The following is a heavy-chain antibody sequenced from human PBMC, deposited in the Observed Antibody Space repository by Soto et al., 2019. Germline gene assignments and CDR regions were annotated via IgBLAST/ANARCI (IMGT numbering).Heavy chain of an antibody. J-gene: IGHJ6*02. CDR3: AIVGLNFYDSSGERSYGMDV. V-gene: IGHV3-23*01. D-gene: IGHD3-22*01. Sequence: EVQLLESGGGLVQPGGSLRLSCAASGFTFSTYTMTWVRQAPGKGLERVSSVVGSGESTYYADSVKGRFTISRDNYKNTLYVQMNSLRAEDPAIYYCAIVGLNFYDSSGERSYGMDVWGQGTTVTGSS. CDR1: GFTFSTYT. CDR2: VVGSGEST.